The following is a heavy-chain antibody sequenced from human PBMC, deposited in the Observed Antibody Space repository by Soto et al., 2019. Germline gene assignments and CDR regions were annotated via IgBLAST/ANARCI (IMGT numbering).Heavy chain of an antibody. CDR1: GFTLSNYW. V-gene: IGHV3-74*01. Sequence: QPGGSLRLSCAASGFTLSNYWMHWARQAPGKGLVWVSRMNPEVTTISYADSVKGRFTISRDNARDTLHLEMNSLRADDTAVYYCGRGAYGDPVDFWGQGTLVTVSS. D-gene: IGHD4-17*01. CDR2: MNPEVTTI. CDR3: GRGAYGDPVDF. J-gene: IGHJ4*02.